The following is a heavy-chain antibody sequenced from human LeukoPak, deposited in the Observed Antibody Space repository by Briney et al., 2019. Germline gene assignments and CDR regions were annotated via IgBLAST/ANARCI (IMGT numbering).Heavy chain of an antibody. D-gene: IGHD2-15*01. CDR3: ARESSQVVVAAIPGY. CDR2: INPNSGGT. V-gene: IGHV1-2*02. Sequence: SVKVSCKASGYTFTSYDINWVRQAPGQGLEWMGWINPNSGGTNYAEKFQGRVTMTRDTSISTAYMELSSLRSDDTAVYYCARESSQVVVAAIPGYWGQGTLVTVSS. J-gene: IGHJ4*02. CDR1: GYTFTSYD.